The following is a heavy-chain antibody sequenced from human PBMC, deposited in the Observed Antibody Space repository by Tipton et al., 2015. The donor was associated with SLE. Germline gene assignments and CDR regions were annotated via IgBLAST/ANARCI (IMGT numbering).Heavy chain of an antibody. V-gene: IGHV4-39*07. CDR3: ARGVVGAMDGYYYGMDV. D-gene: IGHD1-26*01. CDR2: IYYSGST. Sequence: TLSLTCTVSGGSISSGDYYWSWIRQPPGKGLEWIGSIYYSGSTYYNPSLKSRVTISVDTSKNQFSLKLSSVTAADTAVYYCARGVVGAMDGYYYGMDVWGQGTTVTVSS. J-gene: IGHJ6*02. CDR1: GGSISSGDYY.